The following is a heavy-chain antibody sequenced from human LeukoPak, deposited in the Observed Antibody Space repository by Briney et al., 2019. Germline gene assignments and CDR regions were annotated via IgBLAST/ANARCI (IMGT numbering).Heavy chain of an antibody. V-gene: IGHV4-59*01. Sequence: SETLSLTCTVSGASITNYYWSWIRQSPGKGLEWIGYISKSGSTNYNPSLKSRVTISVDTSKNQFSLKLTSMTAAGTAIYYCARGAYNALYCDSCGQGTLVTVSS. CDR3: ARGAYNALYCDS. CDR2: ISKSGST. CDR1: GASITNYY. J-gene: IGHJ4*02. D-gene: IGHD5-24*01.